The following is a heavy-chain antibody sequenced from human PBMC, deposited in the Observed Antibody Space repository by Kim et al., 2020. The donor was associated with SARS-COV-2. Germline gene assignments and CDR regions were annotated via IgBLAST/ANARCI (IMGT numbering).Heavy chain of an antibody. D-gene: IGHD3-3*01. J-gene: IGHJ4*02. Sequence: FTISRDNSKNTLYLQMNSLRAEDTAVYYCAKIPDYDFWSGYSPTSYYFDYWGQGTLVTVSS. CDR3: AKIPDYDFWSGYSPTSYYFDY. V-gene: IGHV3-23*01.